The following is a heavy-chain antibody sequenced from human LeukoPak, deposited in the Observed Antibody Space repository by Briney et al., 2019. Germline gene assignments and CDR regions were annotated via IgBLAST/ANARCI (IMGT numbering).Heavy chain of an antibody. D-gene: IGHD1-1*01. CDR2: INPNSGGT. J-gene: IGHJ4*02. V-gene: IGHV1-2*02. CDR1: GYTFTVYY. CDR3: ARVEQDQLNYDY. Sequence: ASVTVSCKASGYTFTVYYMHWVRHAPGQGLEWMGWINPNSGGTNYAQKFQGRVTMTRDTSISTAYMELSRLRSDDTAVYYCARVEQDQLNYDYGGQGTLVTVSS.